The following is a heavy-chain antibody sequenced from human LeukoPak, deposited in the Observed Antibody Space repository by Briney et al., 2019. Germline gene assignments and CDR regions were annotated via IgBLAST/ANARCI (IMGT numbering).Heavy chain of an antibody. CDR3: ARAEVWYSSGWRYLGNNWFDP. Sequence: PSETLSLTCTVSGGSISSYYWSWIRQPPGKGLEWIGYIYYTGSTNYNPSLKSRVTISVDTSKNQFSLKLSSVTAADTAVYYCARAEVWYSSGWRYLGNNWFDPWGQGTLVTVSS. D-gene: IGHD6-19*01. J-gene: IGHJ5*02. V-gene: IGHV4-59*12. CDR1: GGSISSYY. CDR2: IYYTGST.